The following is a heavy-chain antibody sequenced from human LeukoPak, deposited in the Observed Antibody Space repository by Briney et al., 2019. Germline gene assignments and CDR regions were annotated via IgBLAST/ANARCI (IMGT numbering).Heavy chain of an antibody. CDR3: ARDHSSGWYGGPSHNFDY. Sequence: ASVKVSCKASGYTFTGYYMHWVRQAPGQGLEWMGWINPNSGGTNYAQKSQGRVTMTRDTSISTAYMELSRLRSDDTAVYYCARDHSSGWYGGPSHNFDYWGQGTLVTVSS. CDR1: GYTFTGYY. V-gene: IGHV1-2*02. J-gene: IGHJ4*02. CDR2: INPNSGGT. D-gene: IGHD6-19*01.